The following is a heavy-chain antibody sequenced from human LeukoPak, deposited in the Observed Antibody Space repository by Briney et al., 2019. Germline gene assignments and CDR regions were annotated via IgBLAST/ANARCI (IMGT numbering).Heavy chain of an antibody. CDR2: IYYSGST. CDR1: GGSISSYY. J-gene: IGHJ3*02. D-gene: IGHD6-19*01. V-gene: IGHV4-59*01. Sequence: PSETLSLTCTVSGGSISSYYWSWIRQPPGEGLEWIGYIYYSGSTNYNPSLKSRVTISVDTSKNQFSLKLSSVTAADTAVYYCARDLGYSSGWDAFDIWGQGTMVTVSS. CDR3: ARDLGYSSGWDAFDI.